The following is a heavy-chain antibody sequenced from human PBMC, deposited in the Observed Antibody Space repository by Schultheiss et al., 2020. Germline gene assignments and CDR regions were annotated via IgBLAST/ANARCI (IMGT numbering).Heavy chain of an antibody. J-gene: IGHJ6*02. CDR1: GGSISSYY. CDR2: IFYSGST. D-gene: IGHD3-22*01. Sequence: SETLSLTCAVSGGSISSYYWSWIRQPPGKGLEWIGSIFYSGSTYQSPSLKSRVTISVDTSKNQFSLKLSSVTAADTAVYYCARMYYYDSSGYYYGGYYYFGMDVWGQGTTVTVSS. CDR3: ARMYYYDSSGYYYGGYYYFGMDV. V-gene: IGHV4-59*12.